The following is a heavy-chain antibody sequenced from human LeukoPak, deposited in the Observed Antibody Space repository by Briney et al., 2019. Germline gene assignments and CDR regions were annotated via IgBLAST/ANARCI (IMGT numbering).Heavy chain of an antibody. CDR1: GVSFSGYY. CDR2: INHSGST. CDR3: ARSRITIFGVVRNVFDY. D-gene: IGHD3-3*01. V-gene: IGHV4-34*01. Sequence: SETLSLTCAVYGVSFSGYYWSWIRQPPGKGLEWIGEINHSGSTNYNPSLKSRVTISVDTSKNQFSLKLSSVTAADTAVYYCARSRITIFGVVRNVFDYWGQGTLVTVSS. J-gene: IGHJ4*02.